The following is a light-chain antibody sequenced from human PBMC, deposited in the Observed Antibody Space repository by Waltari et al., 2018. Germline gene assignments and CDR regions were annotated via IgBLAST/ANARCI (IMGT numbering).Light chain of an antibody. CDR2: AAS. CDR1: QSISSY. J-gene: IGKJ4*01. Sequence: DIQMTQSPSSLSASVGDRVTITCRASQSISSYLNWYPQKAGKAPKLLIYAASSLQSGVPSRFSGSGSGTDFTLTISSLQPEDFATYYCQQSNSTPLTFGGGTKVEIK. V-gene: IGKV1-39*01. CDR3: QQSNSTPLT.